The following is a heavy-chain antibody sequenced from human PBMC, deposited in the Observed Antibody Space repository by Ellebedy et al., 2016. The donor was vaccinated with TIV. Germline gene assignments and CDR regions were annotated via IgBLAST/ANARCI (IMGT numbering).Heavy chain of an antibody. D-gene: IGHD6-19*01. CDR3: VGRPQSSGWYGPFDY. CDR1: GFTFSSLA. CDR2: ISGSGGTT. J-gene: IGHJ4*02. V-gene: IGHV3-23*01. Sequence: GESLKISCAASGFTFSSLAMNWVRQAPGKGLAWVSGISGSGGTTYYTDSVKGRFTISRDNSKNTLYLQMNSLRVEDTAVYYCVGRPQSSGWYGPFDYWGQGTLVTVSS.